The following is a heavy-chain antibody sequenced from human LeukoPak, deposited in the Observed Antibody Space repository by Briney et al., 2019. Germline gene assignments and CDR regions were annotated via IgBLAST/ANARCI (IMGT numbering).Heavy chain of an antibody. J-gene: IGHJ4*02. CDR2: INGNGGSI. CDR1: GVSFKDYY. Sequence: GGSLRLSCAASGVSFKDYYWSWIRQVPGEGLEWVSYINGNGGSIQYADSVKGRFTIPRDNPKNSVSLEKNSLRDEDTAVYYCAGGPRLVADGRWYFDYWGQGTLVTVSS. V-gene: IGHV3-11*01. CDR3: AGGPRLVADGRWYFDY. D-gene: IGHD6-13*01.